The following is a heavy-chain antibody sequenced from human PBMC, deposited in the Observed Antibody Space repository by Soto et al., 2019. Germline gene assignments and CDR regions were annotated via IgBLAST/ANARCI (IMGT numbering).Heavy chain of an antibody. Sequence: QLQLQESGPGLVKPSETLSLTCSVSDDSINSDKYYWGWIRQPPGKGLEWIGSVYYRGNAYYNPSLHTRVTISLDKSKSQLSLKLNSVTAADSAVYFCASLEGLATISYYFDFWGPGALVTVSS. V-gene: IGHV4-39*01. CDR2: VYYRGNA. CDR3: ASLEGLATISYYFDF. D-gene: IGHD3-9*01. J-gene: IGHJ4*02. CDR1: DDSINSDKYY.